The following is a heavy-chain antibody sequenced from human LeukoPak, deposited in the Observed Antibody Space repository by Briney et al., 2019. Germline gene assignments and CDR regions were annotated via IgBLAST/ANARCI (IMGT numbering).Heavy chain of an antibody. CDR1: GFTFSSYG. D-gene: IGHD1-7*01. V-gene: IGHV3-NL1*01. Sequence: PGGSLRLSCAASGFTFSSYGMHWVRQAPGKGLEWVSVISGSGGETNYAASVKGRFTISRDNSKNTLYLQMNSLRAEGTAVYYCASRAPTGTTAWFDYWGQGTLVTVSS. CDR3: ASRAPTGTTAWFDY. CDR2: ISGSGGET. J-gene: IGHJ4*02.